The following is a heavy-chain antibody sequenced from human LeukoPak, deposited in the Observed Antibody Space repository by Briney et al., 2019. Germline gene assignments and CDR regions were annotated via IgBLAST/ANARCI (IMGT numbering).Heavy chain of an antibody. CDR3: AKGGSYDSSGKAFFQH. CDR1: GFTFDDYA. CDR2: ISWNSGSI. V-gene: IGHV3-9*01. Sequence: PGRSLRLSCAASGFTFDDYAMHWVRQAPGKGLEWVSGISWNSGSIGYADSVKGRFTISRDNAKNSLYLQMNSLRAEDTALYYCAKGGSYDSSGKAFFQHWGQGTLVTVSS. J-gene: IGHJ1*01. D-gene: IGHD3-22*01.